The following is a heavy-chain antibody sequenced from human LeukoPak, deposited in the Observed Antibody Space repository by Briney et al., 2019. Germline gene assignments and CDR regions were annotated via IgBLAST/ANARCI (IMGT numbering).Heavy chain of an antibody. D-gene: IGHD7-27*01. J-gene: IGHJ3*02. V-gene: IGHV3-66*01. CDR2: IYSSGST. CDR3: ARSQRLGDAFDI. CDR1: GFTVSSNY. Sequence: GGSLRLSRAASGFTVSSNYMSWVRQAPGKGLEWVSVIYSSGSTYYADSVKGRFTISRDNSKNTLYLQMNSLRAEDTAVYYCARSQRLGDAFDIWGQGTMVTVSS.